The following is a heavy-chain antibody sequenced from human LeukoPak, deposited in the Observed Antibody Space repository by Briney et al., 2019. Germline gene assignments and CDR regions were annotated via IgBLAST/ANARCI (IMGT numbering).Heavy chain of an antibody. D-gene: IGHD1-26*01. V-gene: IGHV1-69*05. CDR2: IIPIFGTA. J-gene: IGHJ4*02. CDR1: GYTFTSYG. Sequence: SVKVSCKASGYTFTSYGISWVRQAPGQGLEWMGRIIPIFGTANYAQKFQGRVTITTDESTSTAYMELGSLRSEDTAVYYCARSAHWELLQVDSVWGQGTLVTVSS. CDR3: ARSAHWELLQVDSV.